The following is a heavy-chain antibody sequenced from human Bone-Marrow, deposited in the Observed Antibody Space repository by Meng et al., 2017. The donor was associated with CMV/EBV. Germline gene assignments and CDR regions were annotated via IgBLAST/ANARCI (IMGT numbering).Heavy chain of an antibody. CDR1: GYTFTSYY. CDR3: ARVYCSSTSCHRYYGMDV. J-gene: IGHJ6*02. D-gene: IGHD2-2*01. CDR2: INPNGGST. Sequence: ASVKVSCKASGYTFTSYYMHWVRQAPGQGLEWMGIINPNGGSTSYAQKFQGRVTMTRDTSTSTVYMELSSLRSEDTAVYYCARVYCSSTSCHRYYGMDVWGQGTTVTVSS. V-gene: IGHV1-46*01.